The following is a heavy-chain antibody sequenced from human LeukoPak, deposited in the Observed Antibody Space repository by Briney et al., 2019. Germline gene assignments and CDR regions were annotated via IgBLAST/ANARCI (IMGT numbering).Heavy chain of an antibody. CDR3: AREGNYYDMDV. CDR1: AFTFSSYW. V-gene: IGHV3-7*05. CDR2: INQDGSEK. Sequence: GGSLRLSCAASAFTFSSYWMSWVRQAPGKGLEWVANINQDGSEKYYVDSVKGRFTISRDNAKSSLYLQMNSLRAEDTAVYYCAREGNYYDMDVWGQGTTVTVSS. J-gene: IGHJ6*02.